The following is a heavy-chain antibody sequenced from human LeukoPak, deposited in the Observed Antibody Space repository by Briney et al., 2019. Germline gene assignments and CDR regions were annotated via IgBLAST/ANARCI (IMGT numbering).Heavy chain of an antibody. Sequence: GGSLRLSCAASGFTFSNYWMNWFRQAPGKGLEWVANIKQDGSEKYYVDSVKGRFTISRDNAKNSLYLQMNSLRAEDTAVYYCARVLHYYYYYMDVWGKGTTVTVSS. CDR1: GFTFSNYW. D-gene: IGHD1-26*01. V-gene: IGHV3-7*01. CDR3: ARVLHYYYYYMDV. J-gene: IGHJ6*03. CDR2: IKQDGSEK.